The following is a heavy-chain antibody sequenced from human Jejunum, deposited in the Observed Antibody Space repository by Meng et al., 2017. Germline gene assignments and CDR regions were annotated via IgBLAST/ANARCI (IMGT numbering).Heavy chain of an antibody. CDR2: VYYTGRT. D-gene: IGHD2-21*02. J-gene: IGHJ5*02. CDR3: ARAKVTPMGYWFDP. V-gene: IGHV4-39*01. CDR1: GGSINTNTYY. Sequence: QVQESGPGMVKPSETLSLTCTVPGGSINTNTYYWDWIRQPPGKGMEWIGSVYYTGRTFYNPSLKSRVTISLDTSKNQFSLNLRSVAAADTAVYYCARAKVTPMGYWFDPWGQGTLVTVSS.